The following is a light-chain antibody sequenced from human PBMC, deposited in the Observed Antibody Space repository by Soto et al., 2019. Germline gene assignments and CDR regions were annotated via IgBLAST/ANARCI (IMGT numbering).Light chain of an antibody. CDR1: QSLLHSNGYNY. Sequence: DIVMTQSPLSLPVTPGEPASISCRSSQSLLHSNGYNYLDWYLQKPGQSPQLLSYLGSNRASGVNDRCSGSGSGTNFTLKLSRVEAEDVGVYYCMQALQTPSFGHGTKVDIK. J-gene: IGKJ3*01. V-gene: IGKV2-28*01. CDR2: LGS. CDR3: MQALQTPS.